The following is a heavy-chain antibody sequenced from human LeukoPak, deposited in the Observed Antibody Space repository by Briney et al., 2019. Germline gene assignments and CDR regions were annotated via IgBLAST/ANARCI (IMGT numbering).Heavy chain of an antibody. CDR2: INPSGGST. J-gene: IGHJ4*02. D-gene: IGHD6-19*01. CDR1: GYTFTSYY. CDR3: ARDLMGIAVAAHFDY. V-gene: IGHV1-46*01. Sequence: ASVKVSCKASGYTFTSYYMHWVRQAPGQGLEWMGIINPSGGSTSYAQKFQGRVTMTRDTSTSTVYMELSSLRSEDTAVYYCARDLMGIAVAAHFDYWGQGTLVTVSS.